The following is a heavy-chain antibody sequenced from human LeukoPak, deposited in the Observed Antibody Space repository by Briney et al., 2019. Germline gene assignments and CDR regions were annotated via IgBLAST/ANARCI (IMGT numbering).Heavy chain of an antibody. CDR2: ISHSSSTI. J-gene: IGHJ4*02. CDR3: ARDKIVGPTKFDS. Sequence: GGSLRLSCAASGFIFSSYNMNWVRQAPGKGLEWISYISHSSSTIFYADSVRGRFTISRDNAKNSLYLQMNSLRVEDTAVYYCARDKIVGPTKFDSWGQGTLVTVSS. CDR1: GFIFSSYN. V-gene: IGHV3-48*04. D-gene: IGHD1-26*01.